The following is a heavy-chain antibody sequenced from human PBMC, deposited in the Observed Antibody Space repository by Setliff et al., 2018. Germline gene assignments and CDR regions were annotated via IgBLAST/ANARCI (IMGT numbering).Heavy chain of an antibody. D-gene: IGHD6-13*01. V-gene: IGHV1-2*02. CDR1: GYTFTGYY. J-gene: IGHJ3*02. Sequence: ASVKVSCKASGYTFTGYYMHWVRQAPGQGLEWMGWINPNSGGTNYAQKFQGRVTMTRDTSISTAYMELSRLRSDDTAVYYCARGGGNSSWYDAFDIWGQGTMVTVSS. CDR3: ARGGGNSSWYDAFDI. CDR2: INPNSGGT.